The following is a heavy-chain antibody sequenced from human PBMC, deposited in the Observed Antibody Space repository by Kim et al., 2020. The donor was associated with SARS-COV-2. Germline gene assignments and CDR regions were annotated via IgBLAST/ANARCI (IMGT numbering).Heavy chain of an antibody. CDR1: GASTSQYY. Sequence: SETLSLTCAVCGASTSQYYLTWIRQSAGKGLEWIGRIYTSGTANYNPSLKSRVTMSVDTSKNQFSLNLTSVTAADTAVYYCARAPWNGYQNWFDPWGQGTLVTVPS. CDR2: IYTSGTA. J-gene: IGHJ5*02. V-gene: IGHV4-4*07. D-gene: IGHD3-3*01. CDR3: ARAPWNGYQNWFDP.